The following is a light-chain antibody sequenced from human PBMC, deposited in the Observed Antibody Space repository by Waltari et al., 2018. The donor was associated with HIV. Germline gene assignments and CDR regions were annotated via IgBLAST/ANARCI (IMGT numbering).Light chain of an antibody. V-gene: IGLV3-21*02. CDR1: NTESYS. CDR2: DNN. J-gene: IGLJ3*02. CDR3: QVWDSTDDHWV. Sequence: SYVVTQPPSLSVAPAQTARMTGEGTNTESYSVHWYQLRPGQAPVLVVHDNNDRPPGIPERFFGSNSGNTATLTINRVEADHEADYYCQVWDSTDDHWVFGGGTKLTVL.